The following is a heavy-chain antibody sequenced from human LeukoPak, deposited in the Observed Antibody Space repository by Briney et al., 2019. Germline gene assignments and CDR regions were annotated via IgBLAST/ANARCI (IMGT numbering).Heavy chain of an antibody. CDR3: TRFSTASSRPAYY. CDR1: GYSISTGNY. Sequence: PSETLSLTCAVSGYSISTGNYWGWIRQSPGKGLEWIGNIYHSGITHYNPSLQGRVTLSVDTSKNQFSLNLNSVTAADTAVYYCTRFSTASSRPAYYWGQGTLVIVSS. D-gene: IGHD2-21*01. CDR2: IYHSGIT. V-gene: IGHV4-38-2*01. J-gene: IGHJ4*02.